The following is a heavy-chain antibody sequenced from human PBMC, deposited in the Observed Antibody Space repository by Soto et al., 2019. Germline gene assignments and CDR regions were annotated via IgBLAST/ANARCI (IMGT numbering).Heavy chain of an antibody. Sequence: EVQLVESGGGLVQPGGSLRLSCAASGFTVSSNYMSWVRQAPGKGLEWVSVIYSGGSTYYADSVKGRFTISRDNSENTLYLQMNSLRAGDTAVYYCARTCSGGTCAFDYWGQGTLVTVSS. V-gene: IGHV3-66*01. J-gene: IGHJ4*02. CDR1: GFTVSSNY. D-gene: IGHD2-15*01. CDR3: ARTCSGGTCAFDY. CDR2: IYSGGST.